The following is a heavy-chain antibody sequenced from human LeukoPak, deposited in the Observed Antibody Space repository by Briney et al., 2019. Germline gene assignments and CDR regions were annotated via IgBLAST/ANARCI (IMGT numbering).Heavy chain of an antibody. D-gene: IGHD2-8*02. CDR2: INQDESQK. V-gene: IGHV3-7*03. CDR1: GFDSSNYW. Sequence: TGGSLRLSCSASGFDSSNYWMSWVRQAPGKGLEWVANINQDESQKHYVDSVRGRFTISRDSAKNSLFLQMNSLRAEDTAIYYCATYRQVLLPFESWGQGTLVTVSS. CDR3: ATYRQVLLPFES. J-gene: IGHJ4*02.